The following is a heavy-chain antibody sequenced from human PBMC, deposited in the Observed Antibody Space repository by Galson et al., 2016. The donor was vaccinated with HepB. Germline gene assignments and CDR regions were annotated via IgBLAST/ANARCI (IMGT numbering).Heavy chain of an antibody. D-gene: IGHD6-19*01. J-gene: IGHJ4*02. CDR3: TTWLSHHFDY. V-gene: IGHV3-23*01. CDR1: GVTFRNYA. Sequence: SLRLSCAASGVTFRNYALSWVRRAPGIGPEWVSPIVRPTPNTHYADSVRGRFSIYRDNSRDTLYLQMDSLTAEDSAIYYCTTWLSHHFDYWGQGTRVTVSS. CDR2: IVRPTPNT.